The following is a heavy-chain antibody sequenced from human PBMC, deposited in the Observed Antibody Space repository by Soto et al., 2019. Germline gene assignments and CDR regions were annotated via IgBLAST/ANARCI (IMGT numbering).Heavy chain of an antibody. Sequence: QITLKESGPSLVKPTETLTLTCTFSGFSLSSSGVGVAWIRQPPGKPLEWLALIYWDDDKYTSPSLKSRLTITQDVSKNQVVLLMTNMDPVDTATYFCVHLLTGGRFDSWGQGTLVTVSS. CDR3: VHLLTGGRFDS. CDR2: IYWDDDK. CDR1: GFSLSSSGVG. J-gene: IGHJ4*02. V-gene: IGHV2-5*02. D-gene: IGHD3-16*01.